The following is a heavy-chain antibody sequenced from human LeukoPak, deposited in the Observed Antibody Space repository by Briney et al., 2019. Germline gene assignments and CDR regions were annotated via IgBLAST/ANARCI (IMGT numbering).Heavy chain of an antibody. CDR3: AKDQGLTGYYKTDAFDI. D-gene: IGHD3-9*01. CDR1: GFTFSSYA. CDR2: ISGSGGST. V-gene: IGHV3-23*01. J-gene: IGHJ3*02. Sequence: GGSLRLSCAASGFTFSSYAMSWVRQAPGKGLEWVSAISGSGGSTYYADSVKGRFTISRDNSKNTLYLQMNSLRAEDTAVYYCAKDQGLTGYYKTDAFDIWGQGTMVTVSS.